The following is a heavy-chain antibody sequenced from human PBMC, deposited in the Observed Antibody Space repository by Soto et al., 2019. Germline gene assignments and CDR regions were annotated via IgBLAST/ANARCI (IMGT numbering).Heavy chain of an antibody. V-gene: IGHV4-39*01. D-gene: IGHD3-22*01. CDR1: GDSVTISDYY. CDR3: AAHDSGGYYAEY. Sequence: QLQLQESGPGLVKPSETLSLTCTVSGDSVTISDYYWGWIRQPPGKGLEWIGSTHYSGSTYYNPSLKSGVTIPGDTSKKQFSLKLTSVTAADAAVYYCAAHDSGGYYAEYWGQGTLVTVSA. J-gene: IGHJ4*02. CDR2: THYSGST.